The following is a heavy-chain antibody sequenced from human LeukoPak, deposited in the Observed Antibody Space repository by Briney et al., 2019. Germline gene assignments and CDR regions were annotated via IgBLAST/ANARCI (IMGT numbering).Heavy chain of an antibody. CDR3: AKRDF. J-gene: IGHJ4*02. CDR2: ITSDGSST. Sequence: PGGSLRLSCAASGFIFSNYWMHWVRQVPGKGLVWVSRITSDGSSTSYADSVKGRFTISRDNAKNTLDLQMNSLRAEDTAVYYCAKRDFWGQGTLVTVSS. CDR1: GFIFSNYW. V-gene: IGHV3-74*01.